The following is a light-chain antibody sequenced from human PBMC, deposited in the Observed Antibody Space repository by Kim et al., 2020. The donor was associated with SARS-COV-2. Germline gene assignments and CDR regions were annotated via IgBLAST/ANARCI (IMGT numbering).Light chain of an antibody. CDR3: NSRDSNENVF. V-gene: IGLV3-19*01. CDR1: SLRSYY. J-gene: IGLJ2*01. CDR2: GKN. Sequence: SSELTQDPAVSVALGQTVRITCQGDSLRSYYATWYPQKPGQSPILVIYGKNNRPSGIPDRFSGSSSGNTASLTITGTQAGDEADYYCNSRDSNENVFFGGGTQLTVL.